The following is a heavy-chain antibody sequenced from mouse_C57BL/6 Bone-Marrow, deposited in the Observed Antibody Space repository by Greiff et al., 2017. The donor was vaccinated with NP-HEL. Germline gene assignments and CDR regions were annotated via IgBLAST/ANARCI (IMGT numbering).Heavy chain of an antibody. D-gene: IGHD2-4*01. V-gene: IGHV1-81*01. CDR3: AILRDYDWYVDV. CDR2: IYPRSGNT. Sequence: VQLQQSGAELARPGASVKLSCKASGYTFTSYGISWVKQRTGQGLEWIGEIYPRSGNTYYNEKFKGKATLTADKSSSTAYMQLSSLTSEDSAVYYCAILRDYDWYVDVWGTGTTVTVSS. CDR1: GYTFTSYG. J-gene: IGHJ1*03.